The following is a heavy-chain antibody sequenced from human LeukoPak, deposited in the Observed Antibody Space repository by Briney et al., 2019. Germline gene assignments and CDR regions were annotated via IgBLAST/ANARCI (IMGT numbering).Heavy chain of an antibody. D-gene: IGHD2-15*01. J-gene: IGHJ3*02. Sequence: PSETLSLTCAVYGGSFSGYYWSWIRQPPGKGLEWIGEINHSGSTNYNPSLKSRVTISVDTSKNQFSLKLSSVTAADTAVYYCARAGINDIVVVVAATPDAFDIWGQGTMVTVSS. CDR3: ARAGINDIVVVVAATPDAFDI. V-gene: IGHV4-34*01. CDR2: INHSGST. CDR1: GGSFSGYY.